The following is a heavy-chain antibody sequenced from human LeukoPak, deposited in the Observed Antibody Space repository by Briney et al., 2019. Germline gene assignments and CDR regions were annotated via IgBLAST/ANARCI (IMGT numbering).Heavy chain of an antibody. D-gene: IGHD6-6*01. J-gene: IGHJ5*02. V-gene: IGHV3-23*01. CDR2: ISGSGGST. Sequence: PGGSLRLSCAASGFTFSSYAMSWVRQAPGKGLEWVSAISGSGGSTYYADSVKGRFAISRDNSKNTLYLQMNSLRAEDTAVYYCAKDKYSSSSGWFDPWGQGTLVTVSS. CDR3: AKDKYSSSSGWFDP. CDR1: GFTFSSYA.